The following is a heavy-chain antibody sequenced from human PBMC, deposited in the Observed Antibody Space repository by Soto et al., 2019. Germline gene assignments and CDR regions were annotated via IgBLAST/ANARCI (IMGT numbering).Heavy chain of an antibody. CDR3: AKDPNYYDSSGYDY. V-gene: IGHV3-30*18. CDR1: GFTFISYG. CDR2: ISYDGSNK. J-gene: IGHJ4*02. Sequence: PGGSLRLSCAASGFTFISYGMHWVRQAPGKGLEWVAVISYDGSNKYYADSVKGRFTISRDNSKNTLYLQMNSLRAEDTAVYYCAKDPNYYDSSGYDYWGQGTLVTVSS. D-gene: IGHD3-22*01.